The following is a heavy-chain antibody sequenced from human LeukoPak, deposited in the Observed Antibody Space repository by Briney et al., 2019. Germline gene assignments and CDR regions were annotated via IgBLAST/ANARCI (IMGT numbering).Heavy chain of an antibody. CDR1: GGSISSHY. CDR2: IYYSGST. V-gene: IGHV4-59*11. CDR3: ARDSDGSGSSTGYFDY. J-gene: IGHJ4*02. D-gene: IGHD3-10*01. Sequence: PSETLSLTCTVSGGSISSHYWSWIRQPPGKGLEWIGYIYYSGSTYYNPSLKSRVTISVDTSKNQFSLKLSSVTAADTAVYYCARDSDGSGSSTGYFDYWGQGTLVTVSS.